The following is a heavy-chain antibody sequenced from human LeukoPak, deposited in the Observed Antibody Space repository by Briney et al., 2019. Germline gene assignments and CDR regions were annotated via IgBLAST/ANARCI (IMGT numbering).Heavy chain of an antibody. CDR3: ARPVDSSIWYDALDI. Sequence: SETLSLTCTVSGASISSYYWTWIRQPPGKGLEWIGYIYYSGSPNYNPSLKSRVTMSLDTSKNQFSLKLSSVTAADTAVYYCARPVDSSIWYDALDIWGQGTVVTVSS. V-gene: IGHV4-59*08. CDR2: IYYSGSP. D-gene: IGHD6-13*01. CDR1: GASISSYY. J-gene: IGHJ3*02.